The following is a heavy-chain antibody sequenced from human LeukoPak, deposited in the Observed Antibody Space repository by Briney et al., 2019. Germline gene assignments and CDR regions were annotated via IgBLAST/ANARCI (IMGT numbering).Heavy chain of an antibody. CDR3: ATRTLYCSTSRCYLDY. CDR2: ISGSGAGT. J-gene: IGHJ4*02. D-gene: IGHD2-2*01. Sequence: GGSLRLSCAASGFTFSNYATSWVRQAPGKGLEWVSSISGSGAGTYYADSVKGRFTISRDNSKNTLYLQMSSLRAADTAVYYCATRTLYCSTSRCYLDYWGRGTLVTVSS. V-gene: IGHV3-23*01. CDR1: GFTFSNYA.